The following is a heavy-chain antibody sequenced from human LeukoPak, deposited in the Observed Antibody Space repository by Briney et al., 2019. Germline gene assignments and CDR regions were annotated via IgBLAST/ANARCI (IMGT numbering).Heavy chain of an antibody. J-gene: IGHJ3*02. CDR2: IYYSGST. CDR3: ARPGVGSGLYGAFDI. Sequence: SETLSLICTVSGGSISSYYWSWIRQPPGKGLEWLGYIYYSGSTNYNPSLKSRVTISVDTSKNQFSLKLSSVTAADTAVYYCARPGVGSGLYGAFDIWGQGTMVTVSS. CDR1: GGSISSYY. D-gene: IGHD2/OR15-2a*01. V-gene: IGHV4-59*01.